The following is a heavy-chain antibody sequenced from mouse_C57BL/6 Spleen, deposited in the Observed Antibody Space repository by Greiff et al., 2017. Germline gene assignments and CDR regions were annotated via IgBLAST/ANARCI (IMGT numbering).Heavy chain of an antibody. CDR3: ARNRPGYAMDY. V-gene: IGHV1-4*01. J-gene: IGHJ4*01. CDR1: GYTFTSYT. CDR2: INPSSGYT. Sequence: SGAELARPGASVKMSCKASGYTFTSYTMHWVKQRPGQGLEWIGYINPSSGYTKYNQKFKDKATLTADKSSSTAYMQLSSLTSEDSAVYYCARNRPGYAMDYWGQGTSVTVSS.